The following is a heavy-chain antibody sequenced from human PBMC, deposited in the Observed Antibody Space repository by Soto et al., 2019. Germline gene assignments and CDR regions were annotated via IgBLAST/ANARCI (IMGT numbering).Heavy chain of an antibody. J-gene: IGHJ4*02. D-gene: IGHD6-13*01. CDR1: GGSISSGGYY. CDR2: IYYSGST. Sequence: QVQLQESGPGLVKPSQTLSLTCTVSGGSISSGGYYWSWIRQHPGKGLEWIGYIYYSGSTYYNPSLKXXVXIXXDTSKNQFSLKLSSVTAADTAVYYCARVAAGPFDYWGQGTLVTVSS. CDR3: ARVAAGPFDY. V-gene: IGHV4-31*01.